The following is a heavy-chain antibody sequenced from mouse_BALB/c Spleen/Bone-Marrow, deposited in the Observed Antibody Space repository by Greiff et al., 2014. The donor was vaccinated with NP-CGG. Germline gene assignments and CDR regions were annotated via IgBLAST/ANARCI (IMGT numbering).Heavy chain of an antibody. CDR1: GYTFTEHT. J-gene: IGHJ3*01. D-gene: IGHD1-1*01. CDR3: ARKGYGSSYAWFAY. Sequence: EVMLVESGPELVKPGASVKISCKTSGYTFTEHTMHWVKQSHGKSLEWIGGINPNNGGTSYNQKFKGKATLTVDKSSSTAYMELRSLTSDDSAVYYCARKGYGSSYAWFAYWGQGTLVTVSA. CDR2: INPNNGGT. V-gene: IGHV1-18*01.